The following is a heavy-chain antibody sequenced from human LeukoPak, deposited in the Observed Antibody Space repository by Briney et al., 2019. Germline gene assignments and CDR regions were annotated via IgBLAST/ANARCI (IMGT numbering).Heavy chain of an antibody. V-gene: IGHV3-23*01. J-gene: IGHJ4*02. D-gene: IGHD1-26*01. Sequence: GGSLGLSCAASGFTFSSYAMSWVRQAPEKGLEWVSTISGSGGGTYYADSVKGRFTISRDDSKNTLYLQMNSLRAEDTAVYYCVKDLGRYRNNCFDYWGQGTLVTVSS. CDR1: GFTFSSYA. CDR2: ISGSGGGT. CDR3: VKDLGRYRNNCFDY.